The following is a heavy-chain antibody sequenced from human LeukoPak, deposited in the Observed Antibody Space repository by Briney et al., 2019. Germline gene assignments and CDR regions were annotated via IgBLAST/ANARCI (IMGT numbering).Heavy chain of an antibody. D-gene: IGHD3-9*01. Sequence: GASLKISXKGSGSRFTSYWIGWVRQMPGKGLEWMGIVYPGDSDTRYSLSFQGQVTISADKSISTAYLQWSSLKASDTAMYYCARLLTLTGYIDYWGQGTLVTVSS. V-gene: IGHV5-51*01. CDR3: ARLLTLTGYIDY. CDR2: VYPGDSDT. J-gene: IGHJ4*02. CDR1: GSRFTSYW.